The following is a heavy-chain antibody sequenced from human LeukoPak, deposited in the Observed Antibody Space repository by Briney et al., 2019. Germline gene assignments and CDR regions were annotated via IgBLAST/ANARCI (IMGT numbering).Heavy chain of an antibody. V-gene: IGHV4-59*01. Sequence: SETLSLTCTVSGGSMTAYYWSCIRQPPGKRLEWIGYISYSGSTTYNPSLKSRVAISVDTSKNQFSLKLTSVTAADTAVYYCARGDKITMIRGVNLGAFDVWGQGKMVTVSS. J-gene: IGHJ3*01. CDR1: GGSMTAYY. CDR3: ARGDKITMIRGVNLGAFDV. CDR2: ISYSGST. D-gene: IGHD3-10*01.